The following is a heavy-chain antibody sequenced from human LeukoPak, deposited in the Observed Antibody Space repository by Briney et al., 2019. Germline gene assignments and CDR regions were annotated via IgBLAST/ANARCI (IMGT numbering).Heavy chain of an antibody. D-gene: IGHD4/OR15-4a*01. CDR3: ARDLRAKY. J-gene: IGHJ1*01. V-gene: IGHV4-59*01. CDR1: GASIFNYY. Sequence: PSETLSLTCNVSGASIFNYYWSWIRQAPGKGLEWIGYVHHSGRTISNPSLGSRVTMSVDTSTSQLSLNLTSVTTADTAVYFCARDLRAKYWGQGTLVFVSS. CDR2: VHHSGRT.